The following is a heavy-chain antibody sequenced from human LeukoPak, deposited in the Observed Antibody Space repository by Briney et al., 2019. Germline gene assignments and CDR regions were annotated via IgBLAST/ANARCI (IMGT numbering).Heavy chain of an antibody. J-gene: IGHJ4*02. CDR3: ARVVIENDSKRYYFDY. V-gene: IGHV1-2*02. D-gene: IGHD1-1*01. CDR1: GYTFTGYY. Sequence: ASVKVSCKASGYTFTGYYMHWVRQAPGQGLEWMGWINPNSGGTNYAQKFQGRVTMTRDTSISTAYMELSRLRSDDTAVYYCARVVIENDSKRYYFDYWGQGTLATVSS. CDR2: INPNSGGT.